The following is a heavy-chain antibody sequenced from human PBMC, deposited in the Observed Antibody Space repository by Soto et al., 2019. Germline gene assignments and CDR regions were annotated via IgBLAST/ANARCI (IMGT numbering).Heavy chain of an antibody. CDR3: AKDRGSSSSTYYYYYGMDV. V-gene: IGHV3-23*01. D-gene: IGHD6-6*01. CDR1: GFTFTSYA. J-gene: IGHJ6*02. Sequence: EVQLLESGGGLVQPGGSLRLSCAASGFTFTSYAMNWVRQAPGKGLERQAPGKGLEWVSAISGSGGSTYYADSVKGRSTISRDNSRNTLYLQMNSLRAEDTAVYYCAKDRGSSSSTYYYYYGMDVWGQGTTVTVSS. CDR2: ISGSGGST.